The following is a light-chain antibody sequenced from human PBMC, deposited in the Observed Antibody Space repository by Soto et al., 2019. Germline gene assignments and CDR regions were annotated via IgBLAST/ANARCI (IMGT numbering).Light chain of an antibody. CDR1: QSISSS. CDR3: QQDSNWPPVT. V-gene: IGKV3-15*01. Sequence: EIVMTQSPATLSVSPGERVTLSCRASQSISSSLAWYQQKPGQAPRLVIYAASTRPTGIPARFSGSGSGTEFTLTISSLQSEDFAIYYWQQDSNWPPVTFGQGTKVDIK. CDR2: AAS. J-gene: IGKJ1*01.